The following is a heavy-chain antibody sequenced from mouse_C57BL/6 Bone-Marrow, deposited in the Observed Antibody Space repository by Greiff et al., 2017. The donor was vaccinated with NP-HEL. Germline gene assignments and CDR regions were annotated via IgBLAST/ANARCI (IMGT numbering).Heavy chain of an antibody. V-gene: IGHV1-62-2*01. D-gene: IGHD2-2*01. CDR2: FYPGSGSI. J-gene: IGHJ2*01. CDR1: GYTFTEYT. Sequence: QVQLQQSGAELVKPGASVKLSCKASGYTFTEYTIHWVKQRSGQGLEWIGWFYPGSGSIKYNEKFKDKATLTADNADRTVYMDLSRLTSEDSAVYVCARHAGGYNYFDYWGQGTTLTVSS. CDR3: ARHAGGYNYFDY.